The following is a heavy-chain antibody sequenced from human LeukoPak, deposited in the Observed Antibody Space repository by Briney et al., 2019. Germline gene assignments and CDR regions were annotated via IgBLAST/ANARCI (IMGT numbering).Heavy chain of an antibody. D-gene: IGHD6-13*01. J-gene: IGHJ4*02. CDR1: GYTFTSYY. Sequence: ASVKVSCKASGYTFTSYYMHWVRQAPGQGLEWMGIINPSGGSTSYAQKFQGRVTMTRDTSTSTVYMELSSLRSEDTAVYYCARDKNRIAAAGLFDYWGQGTLVTVSS. CDR3: ARDKNRIAAAGLFDY. V-gene: IGHV1-46*01. CDR2: INPSGGST.